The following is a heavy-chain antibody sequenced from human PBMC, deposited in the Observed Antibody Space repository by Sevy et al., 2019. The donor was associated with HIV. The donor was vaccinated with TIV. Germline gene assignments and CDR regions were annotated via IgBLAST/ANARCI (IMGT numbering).Heavy chain of an antibody. J-gene: IGHJ5*02. CDR1: GFTFSDDY. V-gene: IGHV3-11*01. CDR2: ISSSGSSI. D-gene: IGHD2-15*01. Sequence: GGSLRLSCAASGFTFSDDYMSWIRQAPGKGLEWVSHISSSGSSIYYAHSVKGRFTISRDNAKNSLYMQMNSLRAEDTAVYYCAKSGRSGGTCAYSWGQGTLVNVSS. CDR3: AKSGRSGGTCAYS.